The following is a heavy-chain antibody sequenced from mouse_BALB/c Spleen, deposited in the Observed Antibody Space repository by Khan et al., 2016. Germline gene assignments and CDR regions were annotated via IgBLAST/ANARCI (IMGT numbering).Heavy chain of an antibody. V-gene: IGHV1-80*01. CDR2: IYPGDGDT. CDR3: VRVSSSGYVAWFAY. CDR1: GYAFSSYW. D-gene: IGHD3-1*01. J-gene: IGHJ3*01. Sequence: QVQLQQSGAELVRPGSSVKISCKAPGYAFSSYWMNWVKQRPGQGLEWIGQIYPGDGDTNYNGKFKGKATLTADKSSSTAYMQLSSLTSEDSAVYFCVRVSSSGYVAWFAYWGQGTLVTVSA.